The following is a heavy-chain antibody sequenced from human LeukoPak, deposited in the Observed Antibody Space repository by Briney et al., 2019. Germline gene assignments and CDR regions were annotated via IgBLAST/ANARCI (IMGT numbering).Heavy chain of an antibody. J-gene: IGHJ4*02. V-gene: IGHV4-61*01. D-gene: IGHD6-13*01. CDR2: IYYSGST. CDR1: GGSISSSSYY. Sequence: PSETLSLTCTVAGGSISSSSYYWSWIRQPPGTGLEWIGYIYYSGSTNYNPSLKSRVTISVDTSKNQFSLKLSSVTAADTAVYYCARVAAAGTDYWGQGTLVTVSS. CDR3: ARVAAAGTDY.